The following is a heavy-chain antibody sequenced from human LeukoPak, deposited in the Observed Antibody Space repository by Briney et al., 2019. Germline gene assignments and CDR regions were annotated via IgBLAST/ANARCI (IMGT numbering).Heavy chain of an antibody. J-gene: IGHJ4*02. D-gene: IGHD6-6*01. Sequence: SETLSLTCTVSGGSISSHYWSWIRQPPGKGLEWIGYIYYSGSTNYNPSLKSRVTISVDTSKNQFSLKLSSVTAADTAVYYCARAFWTPYSSFEGTNFDYWGQGTLVTVSS. V-gene: IGHV4-59*11. CDR1: GGSISSHY. CDR2: IYYSGST. CDR3: ARAFWTPYSSFEGTNFDY.